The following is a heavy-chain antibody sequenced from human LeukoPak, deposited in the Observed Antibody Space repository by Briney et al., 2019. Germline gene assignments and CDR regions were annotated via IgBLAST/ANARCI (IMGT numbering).Heavy chain of an antibody. CDR3: ARTSPTLHSLFFDP. CDR1: GYTFTNHA. Sequence: GASVKVSCKASGYTFTNHAMHWVRQAPGQGLEWMGIINPSGGSTSYAQKFQGRVTMTRDTSTSTVYMELSSLRSEDTAVYYCARTSPTLHSLFFDPWGQGTLVTVSS. CDR2: INPSGGST. D-gene: IGHD2-2*01. V-gene: IGHV1-46*01. J-gene: IGHJ5*02.